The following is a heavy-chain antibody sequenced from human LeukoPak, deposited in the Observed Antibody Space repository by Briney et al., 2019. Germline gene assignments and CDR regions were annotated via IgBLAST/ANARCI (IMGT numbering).Heavy chain of an antibody. CDR1: GITFSSFG. Sequence: GGSLRLSCAAPGITFSSFGMHWPRQAPGKGLEWVAFIWYDGSNKYYAHSVKGRFTISRDNSKNTMYLQMNSLGVEDTAVYYCARDGTVTAGPFDPWGRGTLVTVSS. CDR2: IWYDGSNK. CDR3: ARDGTVTAGPFDP. D-gene: IGHD4-11*01. J-gene: IGHJ5*02. V-gene: IGHV3-33*01.